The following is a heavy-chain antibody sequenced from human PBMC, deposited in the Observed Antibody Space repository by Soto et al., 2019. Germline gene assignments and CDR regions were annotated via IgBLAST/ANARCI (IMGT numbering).Heavy chain of an antibody. J-gene: IGHJ6*02. D-gene: IGHD1-20*01. CDR2: IYYSGST. Sequence: SETLSLTCTFSCGSIVSYDYYWSWIRQHPGKGLEWIGNIYYSGSTQYNPSLKSRGTMSVDTSKNQFSLKLSFVTAADTAVYYCARGPSNWNRAGYYYGMDVWGQGTTVTAP. CDR1: CGSIVSYDYY. CDR3: ARGPSNWNRAGYYYGMDV. V-gene: IGHV4-31*03.